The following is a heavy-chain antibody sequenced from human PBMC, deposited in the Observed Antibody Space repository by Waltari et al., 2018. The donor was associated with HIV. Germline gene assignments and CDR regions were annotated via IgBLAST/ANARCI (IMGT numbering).Heavy chain of an antibody. CDR2: KKQDGGAK. D-gene: IGHD2-8*01. CDR1: GFTFSLYW. J-gene: IGHJ3*02. Sequence: EVQLVESGGGLVQPGGSLRLSCAASGFTFSLYWMSWVGQAPGNGLEGVAKKKQDGGAKLFVDSVKGRLTISTENAKKSLYLQMNSLRAEDTAVYYCARMGLMMYAIGAFDIWGQGTMVTVSS. V-gene: IGHV3-7*04. CDR3: ARMGLMMYAIGAFDI.